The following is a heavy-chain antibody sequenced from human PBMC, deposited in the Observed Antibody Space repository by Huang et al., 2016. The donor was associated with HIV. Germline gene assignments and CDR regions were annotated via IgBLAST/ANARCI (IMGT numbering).Heavy chain of an antibody. V-gene: IGHV4-34*02. CDR2: INNKVVA. Sequence: QVRLEQWGAGLLKPSETLSLTCAVYGGSFSGYQLTWIRQSPGKGLEWIGEINNKVVATYNPSLKTRVTITGDMSKTQFSLKMTSLTVTDTAVYFCARGLRFCRGGDCFPTHFQHWSQG. D-gene: IGHD2-21*02. J-gene: IGHJ1*01. CDR3: ARGLRFCRGGDCFPTHFQH. CDR1: GGSFSGYQ.